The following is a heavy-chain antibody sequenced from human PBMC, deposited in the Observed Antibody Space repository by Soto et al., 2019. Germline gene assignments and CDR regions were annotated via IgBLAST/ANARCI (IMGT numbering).Heavy chain of an antibody. CDR1: GGSISGHY. Sequence: QVQLQESGPGLVKPSETLSLSCSVSGGSISGHYWSWVRQTPGKGLEWIGYMYYSGSTNYNPSLKSRVTSSEDTSKNHFSLRLTSVTAADTAVYYCARGPYYDLIWNYYYMDVWGKGTTVTVSS. J-gene: IGHJ6*03. D-gene: IGHD3-16*01. CDR3: ARGPYYDLIWNYYYMDV. CDR2: MYYSGST. V-gene: IGHV4-59*08.